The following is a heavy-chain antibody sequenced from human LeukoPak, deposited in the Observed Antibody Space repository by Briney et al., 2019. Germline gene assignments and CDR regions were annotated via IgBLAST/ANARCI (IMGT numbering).Heavy chain of an antibody. CDR1: GGSFSGYY. CDR3: ARRVGLGPNWFDP. CDR2: INHSGST. V-gene: IGHV4-34*01. J-gene: IGHJ5*02. D-gene: IGHD6-19*01. Sequence: PSETLSLTCAVYGGSFSGYYWSWIRQPPGKGLEWIGEINHSGSTNYNPSLKSRVTISVDTSKSQFSLKLSSVTAADTAVYYCARRVGLGPNWFDPWGQGTLVTVSS.